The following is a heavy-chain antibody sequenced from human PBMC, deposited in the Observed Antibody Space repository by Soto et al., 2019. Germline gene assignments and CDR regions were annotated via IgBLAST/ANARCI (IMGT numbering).Heavy chain of an antibody. CDR3: ARASYSSSWLDY. J-gene: IGHJ4*02. Sequence: SETLSLTCTVSGGSISSYYWSWIRQPPGKGLEWIGEINHSGSTNYNPSLKSRVTISVDTSKNQFSLKLSSVTSADTAVYYCARASYSSSWLDYWGQGTLVTVSS. CDR2: INHSGST. CDR1: GGSISSYY. V-gene: IGHV4-34*01. D-gene: IGHD6-13*01.